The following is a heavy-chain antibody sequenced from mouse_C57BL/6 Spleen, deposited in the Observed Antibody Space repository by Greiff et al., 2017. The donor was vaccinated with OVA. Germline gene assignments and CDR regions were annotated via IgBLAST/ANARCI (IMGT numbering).Heavy chain of an antibody. D-gene: IGHD2-10*01. Sequence: DVMLVESGGGLVKPGGSLKLSCAASGFTFSSYAMSWVRQTPEKRLEWVATISDGGSYTYYPDNVKGRFTISRDNAKNNLYLQMSHLKSEDTAMYYCARGPTMVYFDYWGQGTTLTVSS. CDR2: ISDGGSYT. J-gene: IGHJ2*01. CDR1: GFTFSSYA. CDR3: ARGPTMVYFDY. V-gene: IGHV5-4*03.